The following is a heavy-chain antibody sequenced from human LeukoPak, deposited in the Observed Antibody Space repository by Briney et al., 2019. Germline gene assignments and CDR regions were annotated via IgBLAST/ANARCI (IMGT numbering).Heavy chain of an antibody. D-gene: IGHD3-22*01. CDR2: ISGSGGST. J-gene: IGHJ4*02. CDR1: GFTFSSYA. Sequence: GGSLRPSCAASGFTFSSYAMSWVRQAPGKGLEWVSAISGSGGSTYYADSVKGRFTISRDNSKNTLYLQMNSLRAEDTAVYYCAKDVIEYYYDSSGYYYYFDYWGQGTLVTVSS. CDR3: AKDVIEYYYDSSGYYYYFDY. V-gene: IGHV3-23*01.